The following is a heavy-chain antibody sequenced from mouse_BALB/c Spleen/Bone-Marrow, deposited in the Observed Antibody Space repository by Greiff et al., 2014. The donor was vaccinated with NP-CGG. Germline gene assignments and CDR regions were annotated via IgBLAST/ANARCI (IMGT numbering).Heavy chain of an antibody. CDR1: GCTFTNYW. D-gene: IGHD1-1*01. Sequence: VQLVESGAEVVKPGASVKVSCKASGCTFTNYWMQWVKQRPGQGLEWIGEIEPSDSYTNYNQDFKGKATLTVDKSSSTAYMQLSSLTSEDSAVYYCARGRTTVVSDYWGQGTSLTVSS. CDR2: IEPSDSYT. J-gene: IGHJ2*02. CDR3: ARGRTTVVSDY. V-gene: IGHV1-69*02.